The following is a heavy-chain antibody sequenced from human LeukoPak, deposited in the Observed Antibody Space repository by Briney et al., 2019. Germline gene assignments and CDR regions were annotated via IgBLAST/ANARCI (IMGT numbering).Heavy chain of an antibody. CDR2: IKQDGSEK. V-gene: IGHV3-7*01. CDR3: ARGSIAAAGFDAFDI. J-gene: IGHJ3*02. D-gene: IGHD6-13*01. Sequence: GGSLRLSCAASGFTFSSYWMSWVRQAPGKGLEWVANIKQDGSEKYYVDSVKGRFTISRDNAKNSLYLQVNSLRAEDTAVYYCARGSIAAAGFDAFDIWGQGTMVTVSS. CDR1: GFTFSSYW.